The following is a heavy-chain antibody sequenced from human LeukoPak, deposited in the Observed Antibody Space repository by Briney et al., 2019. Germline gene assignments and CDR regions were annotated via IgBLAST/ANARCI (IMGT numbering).Heavy chain of an antibody. CDR1: GFTFSSYS. V-gene: IGHV3-48*01. CDR2: ISNSSSTI. J-gene: IGHJ4*02. D-gene: IGHD5-24*01. CDR3: AREFSDGYDY. Sequence: PGGSLRLSCAASGFTFSSYSMNWVRQAPGKGLEWVSYISNSSSTIYYADSVKGRFTISRDNAKNSLYLQMNSLRAEDTAVYYCAREFSDGYDYWGQGTLVTVSS.